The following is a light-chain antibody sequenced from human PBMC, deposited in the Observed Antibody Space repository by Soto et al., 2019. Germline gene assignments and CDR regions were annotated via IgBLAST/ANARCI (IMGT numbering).Light chain of an antibody. CDR3: QHYADWPLT. CDR1: QSVGSN. Sequence: EIVMTQSPGTLSVSPGERATLSCRASQSVGSNLAWYQQKPGQAPRLLIHGASTRATGIAARFSGSGSGTEFTLTINGLQSEDFAVYYCQHYADWPLTIGQGTKVDIK. V-gene: IGKV3-15*01. J-gene: IGKJ1*01. CDR2: GAS.